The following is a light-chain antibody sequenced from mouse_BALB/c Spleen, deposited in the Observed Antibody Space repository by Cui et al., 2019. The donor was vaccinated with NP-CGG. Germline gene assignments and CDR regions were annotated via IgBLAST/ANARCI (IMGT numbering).Light chain of an antibody. CDR3: QQYGGYPYT. CDR1: SSVSSSY. Sequence: ENVLTQSPAIMSASPGEKVTMTCRASSSVSSSYLHWYQQKSGASPKLWIYSTSNLASGVPARFSGSGSGTSYSLTISSVEAEDAATYYCQQYGGYPYTFGGGTKLEIK. CDR2: STS. V-gene: IGKV4-57-1*01. J-gene: IGKJ2*01.